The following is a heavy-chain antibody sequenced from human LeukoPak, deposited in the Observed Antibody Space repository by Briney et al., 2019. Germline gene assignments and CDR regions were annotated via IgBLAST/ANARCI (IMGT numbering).Heavy chain of an antibody. CDR1: GYTFTGYY. D-gene: IGHD5-18*01. Sequence: GASVKVSCKASGYTFTGYYMHWVRQAPGQGLEWMGWINPNSGGTNYAQKFQGRVTMTRDTSISTAYMELSRLRSDDTAVYYCARGSGYQRGISDYWGQGTLVTVSS. J-gene: IGHJ4*02. CDR3: ARGSGYQRGISDY. V-gene: IGHV1-2*02. CDR2: INPNSGGT.